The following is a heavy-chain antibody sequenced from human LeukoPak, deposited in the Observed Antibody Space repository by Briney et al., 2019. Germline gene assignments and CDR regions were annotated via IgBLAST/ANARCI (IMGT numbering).Heavy chain of an antibody. CDR3: ARVLVVVPAAILGGIWFDP. J-gene: IGHJ5*02. V-gene: IGHV4-34*01. CDR1: GGSFSGYY. CDR2: INHSGST. D-gene: IGHD2-2*02. Sequence: SETLSLTCAVYGGSFSGYYWSWIRQPPGKGLERIGEINHSGSTNYNPSLKSRVTISVDTSKNQFSLELSSVTAADTAVYYCARVLVVVPAAILGGIWFDPWGQGTLVTVSS.